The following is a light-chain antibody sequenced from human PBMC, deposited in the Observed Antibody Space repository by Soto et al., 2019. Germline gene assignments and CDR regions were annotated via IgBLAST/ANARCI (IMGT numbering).Light chain of an antibody. Sequence: EKVLTQSPVTLSVSLGERATLSCRASQSITTNLAWYQQKPGQAPRLLIFGASNRATGIPARFSGSGSGTESALNISSRQSEDSAISYCQQYNDWPPLTFGGGTKVEI. CDR1: QSITTN. V-gene: IGKV3-15*01. J-gene: IGKJ4*01. CDR3: QQYNDWPPLT. CDR2: GAS.